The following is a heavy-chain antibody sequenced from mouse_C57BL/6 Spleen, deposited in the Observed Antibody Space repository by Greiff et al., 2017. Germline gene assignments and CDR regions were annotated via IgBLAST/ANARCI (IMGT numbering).Heavy chain of an antibody. V-gene: IGHV1-80*01. J-gene: IGHJ2*01. CDR3: AREEEAGYFDY. CDR2: IYPGDGDT. Sequence: QVQLQQSGAELVKPGASVKISCKASGYAFSSYWMNWVKQRPGKGLEWLGQIYPGDGDTNYNGKFTGKATLTADKSSSTAYIQLSSLTSEDSAVYFCAREEEAGYFDYWGQGTTLTVSS. CDR1: GYAFSSYW.